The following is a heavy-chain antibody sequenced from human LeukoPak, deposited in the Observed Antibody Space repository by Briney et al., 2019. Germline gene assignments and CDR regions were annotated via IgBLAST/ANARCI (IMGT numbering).Heavy chain of an antibody. V-gene: IGHV3-30*04. J-gene: IGHJ4*02. Sequence: GGSLRLSCAASGFTFSNYAMHWVRQAPDKGLEYVAVISNDGTYKYYGASVKGRFTISRDNSKNTLYLQMNSLRAEDTAVYYCAKDATASPYFHWFDNWGQGTQVIVSS. D-gene: IGHD3-9*01. CDR2: ISNDGTYK. CDR1: GFTFSNYA. CDR3: AKDATASPYFHWFDN.